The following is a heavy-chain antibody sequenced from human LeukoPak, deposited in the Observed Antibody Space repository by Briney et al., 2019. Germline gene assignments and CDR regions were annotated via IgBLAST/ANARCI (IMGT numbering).Heavy chain of an antibody. CDR3: AKVQNYGDYVYDY. D-gene: IGHD4-17*01. V-gene: IGHV3-30*18. Sequence: PGGSLRLSCAASGFTFSSYGMHWVRQAPGKGLEWVAVISYDGSNKYYADSVKGRFTISRDNSKNTLYLQMNSLRAEDTAVYYCAKVQNYGDYVYDYWGQGTLVTVSS. CDR2: ISYDGSNK. J-gene: IGHJ4*02. CDR1: GFTFSSYG.